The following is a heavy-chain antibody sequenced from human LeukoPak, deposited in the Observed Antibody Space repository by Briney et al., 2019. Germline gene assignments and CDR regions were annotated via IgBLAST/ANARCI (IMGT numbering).Heavy chain of an antibody. CDR2: IKQDGSEK. CDR1: GITFSSHW. Sequence: GGSLRLSCAASGITFSSHWMSWVRQAPGKGLEWVANIKQDGSEKYYVDSVKGRFIISRDNAKNSLYLQMNSLRAEDTAVYYCARWGVVPAAPTIDYWGQGTLVTVSS. J-gene: IGHJ4*02. CDR3: ARWGVVPAAPTIDY. V-gene: IGHV3-7*01. D-gene: IGHD2-2*01.